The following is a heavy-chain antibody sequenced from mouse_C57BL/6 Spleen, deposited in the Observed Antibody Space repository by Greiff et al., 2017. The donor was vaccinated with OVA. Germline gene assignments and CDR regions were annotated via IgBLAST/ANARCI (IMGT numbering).Heavy chain of an antibody. J-gene: IGHJ2*01. CDR3: ARHPSDGYYSIDY. CDR1: GFTFSSYG. V-gene: IGHV5-6*01. Sequence: EVMLVESGGDLVKPGGSLKLSCAASGFTFSSYGMSWVRQTPDKRLEWVATISSGGSYTYYTDSVKGRFTISRDNAKNSLYLQMSSLKSEDTAMYYCARHPSDGYYSIDYWGQGTTLTVSS. D-gene: IGHD2-3*01. CDR2: ISSGGSYT.